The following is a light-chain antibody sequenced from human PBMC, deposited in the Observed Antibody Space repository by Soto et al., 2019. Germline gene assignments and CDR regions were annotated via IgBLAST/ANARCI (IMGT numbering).Light chain of an antibody. V-gene: IGKV1-9*01. CDR1: QGISNY. CDR3: QQYNSYWT. CDR2: AAS. J-gene: IGKJ1*01. Sequence: DIQLTQSPSFLSASVGDRVTITCRASQGISNYLAWYQQKPGKAPKLLIYAASTLQSGVPSRFSGSGSGTEFRLTISTMQPDDFATYYCQQYNSYWTFGQGTKVDI.